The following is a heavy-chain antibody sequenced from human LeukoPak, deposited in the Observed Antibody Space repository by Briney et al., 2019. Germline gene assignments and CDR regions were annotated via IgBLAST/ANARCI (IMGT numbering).Heavy chain of an antibody. Sequence: GESLKISCKGSGYSFTYYWITWVRQMPGKGLEWIGGIDPSDSYVNNSPSFQGHVTISVDKSITTAYLQWSSLKASDTAIYYCARLKYGTSSGYYDYWGQGTLVTVSS. CDR2: IDPSDSYV. CDR3: ARLKYGTSSGYYDY. D-gene: IGHD2-2*01. J-gene: IGHJ4*02. V-gene: IGHV5-10-1*01. CDR1: GYSFTYYW.